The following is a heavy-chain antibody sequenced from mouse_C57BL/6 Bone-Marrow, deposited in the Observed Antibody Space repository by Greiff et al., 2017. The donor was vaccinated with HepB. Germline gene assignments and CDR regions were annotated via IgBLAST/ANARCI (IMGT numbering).Heavy chain of an antibody. V-gene: IGHV1-50*01. CDR2: IDPSDSYT. CDR3: ARGDPPRRIY. J-gene: IGHJ2*01. CDR1: GYTFTSYW. Sequence: VKLQEPGAELVKPGASVKLSCKASGYTFTSYWMQWVKQRPGQGLEWIGEIDPSDSYTNYNQKFKGKATLTVDTSSSTAYMQLSSLTSEDSAVYYCARGDPPRRIYWGQGTTLTVSS. D-gene: IGHD2-12*01.